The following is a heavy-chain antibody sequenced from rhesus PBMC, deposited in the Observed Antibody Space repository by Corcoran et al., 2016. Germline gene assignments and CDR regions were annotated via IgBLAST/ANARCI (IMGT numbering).Heavy chain of an antibody. D-gene: IGHD6-31*01. J-gene: IGHJ5-2*02. CDR2: SSYSGSS. V-gene: IGHV4-122*02. Sequence: QLQLQESGPGLVKPSETLSLTCAVSVGSISGYYWSWFLRPPGKGLEWMGYSSYSGSSYYTPSFKSRVTISIDTSKNQFSLKLSSVTAADTAVYYCARGMGGWAENSLDVWGRGVLVTVSS. CDR3: ARGMGGWAENSLDV. CDR1: VGSISGYY.